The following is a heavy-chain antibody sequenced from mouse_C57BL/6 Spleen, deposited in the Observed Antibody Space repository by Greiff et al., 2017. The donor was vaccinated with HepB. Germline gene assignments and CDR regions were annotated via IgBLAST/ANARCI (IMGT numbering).Heavy chain of an antibody. Sequence: VQLQQSGAELVRPGASVKLSCTASGFNFKDYYMHWVKQRPEQGLEWIGRIDPENGDTEYAPKFKGKATMTADTSSTTAYLQLSSLTSEDTAVYYCTTGPAWFAYWGQGTLVTVSA. CDR3: TTGPAWFAY. CDR1: GFNFKDYY. J-gene: IGHJ3*01. CDR2: IDPENGDT. V-gene: IGHV14-1*01.